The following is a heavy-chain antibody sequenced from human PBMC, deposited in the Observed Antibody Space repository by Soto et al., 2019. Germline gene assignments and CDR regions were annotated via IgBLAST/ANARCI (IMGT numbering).Heavy chain of an antibody. D-gene: IGHD5-12*01. CDR2: ISGSGAST. CDR1: VFTFNKYA. CDR3: AQPAGVTNVINYVYH. V-gene: IGHV3-23*01. J-gene: IGHJ1*01. Sequence: LRLSGVASVFTFNKYALAWVRQAPGKGLEWVSAISGSGASTYDADSVKGRFTISIDNSNNTLYLQMNSLRAEYTAVSYCAQPAGVTNVINYVYHWGKGTPVTVSS.